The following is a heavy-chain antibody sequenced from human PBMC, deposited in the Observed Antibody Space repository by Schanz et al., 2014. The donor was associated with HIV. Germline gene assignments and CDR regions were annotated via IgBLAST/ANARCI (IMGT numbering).Heavy chain of an antibody. V-gene: IGHV3-33*06. Sequence: QVQLVESGGGLVQPGGSLRLSCAASGLTLSDHYIDWVRQTPGKGLEWVAAMWYDESHKGYADSVKGRFTISRDNSKNTLYLQVNSLRAEDTAVYYCTKVGRIYSTTWIDYWGQGTRVTVTP. J-gene: IGHJ4*02. CDR3: TKVGRIYSTTWIDY. CDR1: GLTLSDHY. D-gene: IGHD2-2*01. CDR2: MWYDESHK.